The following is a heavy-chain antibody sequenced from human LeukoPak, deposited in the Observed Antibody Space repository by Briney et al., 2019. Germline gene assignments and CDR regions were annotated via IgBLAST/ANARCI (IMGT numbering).Heavy chain of an antibody. CDR2: ISSSSSYI. CDR1: GFTFSSYS. Sequence: GGSLRLYCAASGFTFSSYSMNWVRQAPGKGLEWVSSISSSSSYIYYADSVKGRFTISRDNAKNSLYLQMNSLRAEDTAVYYRARDPDSSSPNWFDPWGQGTLVTVSS. CDR3: ARDPDSSSPNWFDP. V-gene: IGHV3-21*01. J-gene: IGHJ5*02. D-gene: IGHD6-13*01.